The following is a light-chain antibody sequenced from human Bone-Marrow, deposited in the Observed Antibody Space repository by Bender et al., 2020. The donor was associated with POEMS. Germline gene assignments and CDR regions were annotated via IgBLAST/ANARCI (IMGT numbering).Light chain of an antibody. J-gene: IGLJ3*02. CDR1: SSNIGSNYV. CDR3: QSYDNSLGGWV. V-gene: IGLV1-40*01. Sequence: QSVLTQPPSASETPGQTVTISCSGSSSNIGSNYVYWYQHLPGTAPKLLIYGYNNRPSGVPDRFSGSKSGTSASLAITGLQAEDEGDYYCQSYDNSLGGWVFGGGTKLTVL. CDR2: GYN.